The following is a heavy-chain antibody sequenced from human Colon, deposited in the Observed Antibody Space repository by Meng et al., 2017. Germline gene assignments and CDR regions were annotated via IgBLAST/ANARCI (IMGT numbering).Heavy chain of an antibody. J-gene: IGHJ6*02. Sequence: GESLKISCAASGFTFNKHAMHWVRQAPGKGLEWVAVISFDGTNENYADSVKGRFTISRDNSKNTIYLEMNGLRAEDTAMYFCARDQITMVRGVIRGFDNYYGMDVWGQGPTVTVSS. CDR3: ARDQITMVRGVIRGFDNYYGMDV. CDR2: ISFDGTNE. CDR1: GFTFNKHA. D-gene: IGHD3-10*01. V-gene: IGHV3-30*04.